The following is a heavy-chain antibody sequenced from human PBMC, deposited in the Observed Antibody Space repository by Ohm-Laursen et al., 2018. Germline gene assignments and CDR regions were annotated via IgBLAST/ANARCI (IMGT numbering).Heavy chain of an antibody. Sequence: SLRLSCAASGFTFSDYYMSWIRQAPGKGLEWVSYISSSGSTIYYADSVKGRFTISRDNAKNSLYLQMNSLRVEDTAVYHCAKDQMASSWSHDAFDMWGQGTMVTVSS. CDR2: ISSSGSTI. CDR3: AKDQMASSWSHDAFDM. V-gene: IGHV3-11*01. CDR1: GFTFSDYY. J-gene: IGHJ3*02. D-gene: IGHD6-13*01.